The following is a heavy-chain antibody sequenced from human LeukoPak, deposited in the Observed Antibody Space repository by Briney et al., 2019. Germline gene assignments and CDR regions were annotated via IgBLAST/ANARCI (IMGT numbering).Heavy chain of an antibody. CDR3: ARLVAYSNYEGYFDY. CDR2: IYYSGST. J-gene: IGHJ4*02. Sequence: SETLSLTCTVSGGSISSSSYYWGWIRQPPGKGLEWIGSIYYSGSTYYNPSLKSRVTIPVDTSKYQSSLQLSSVTAADTAVYYCARLVAYSNYEGYFDYWGQGTLVTVSS. D-gene: IGHD4-11*01. CDR1: GGSISSSSYY. V-gene: IGHV4-39*01.